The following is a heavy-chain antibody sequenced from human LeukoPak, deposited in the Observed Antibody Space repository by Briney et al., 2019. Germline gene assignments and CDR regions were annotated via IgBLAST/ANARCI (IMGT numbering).Heavy chain of an antibody. V-gene: IGHV5-51*01. CDR2: IYPGDSDT. D-gene: IGHD3-22*01. CDR3: ARPGYYDSSGYYLPGAFDI. CDR1: GYSFTSYW. Sequence: GESLKISCKGSGYSFTSYWIGWVRQMPGKGLEWMGIIYPGDSDTRYSPSFQGQVTISADKSISTAYLQWSSLKASDTAMYYCARPGYYDSSGYYLPGAFDIWGQGTMVTVSS. J-gene: IGHJ3*02.